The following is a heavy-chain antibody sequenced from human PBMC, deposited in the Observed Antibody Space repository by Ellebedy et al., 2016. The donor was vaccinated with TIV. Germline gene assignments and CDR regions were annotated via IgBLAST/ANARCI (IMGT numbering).Heavy chain of an antibody. CDR3: ARDPEWDPTLDYYYYMDV. J-gene: IGHJ6*03. V-gene: IGHV1-8*01. Sequence: ASVKVSCKASGYTFTSYHINWVRQATGQGLEWMGWMNPNSGNTGYAQKLQGRVTMTTDTSTSTAYMELRSLRSDDTAVYYCARDPEWDPTLDYYYYMDVWGKGTTVTVSS. CDR1: GYTFTSYH. CDR2: MNPNSGNT. D-gene: IGHD1-26*01.